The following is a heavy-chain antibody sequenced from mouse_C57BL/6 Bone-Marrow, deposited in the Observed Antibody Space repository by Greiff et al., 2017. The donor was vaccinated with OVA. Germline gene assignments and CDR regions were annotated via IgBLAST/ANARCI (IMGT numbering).Heavy chain of an antibody. V-gene: IGHV14-4*01. D-gene: IGHD2-1*01. CDR3: TTVVYCCYFDY. J-gene: IGHJ2*01. Sequence: EVQLQQSGAELVRPGASVKLSCTASGFTFTGDYMNWVKQRPEQGLEWIGWIDPGNGGTEYAAKFQGKATMTADTSSNTAYLQLSSLTSEDTAVYYCTTVVYCCYFDYWGQGTTLTVSS. CDR2: IDPGNGGT. CDR1: GFTFTGDY.